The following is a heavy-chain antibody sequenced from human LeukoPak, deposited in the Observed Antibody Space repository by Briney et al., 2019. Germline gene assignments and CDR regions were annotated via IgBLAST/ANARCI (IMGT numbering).Heavy chain of an antibody. Sequence: SETLSLTCTVSGGSISSYYWGWIRQPPGKGLEWIGSIYYSGSTYYNPSLKSRVAISVDTSKNQFSLKLSSVTAADTAVYYCARRRTYSSSWYDYWGQGTLVTVSS. V-gene: IGHV4-39*01. D-gene: IGHD6-13*01. CDR1: GGSISSYY. CDR2: IYYSGST. J-gene: IGHJ4*02. CDR3: ARRRTYSSSWYDY.